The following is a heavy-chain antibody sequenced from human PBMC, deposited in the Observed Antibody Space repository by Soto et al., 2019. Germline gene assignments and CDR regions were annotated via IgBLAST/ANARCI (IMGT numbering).Heavy chain of an antibody. Sequence: KTSETLSLTCTVSGGSISSDDYYWSWIRQAPGRGLEWIGYIHSSGSIYYNPSLKSRATMSIDTARNQFSLKVSSVTVADTAVYYCARDLDGLHDDNSGPYPRPGWGQGTLVTVS. J-gene: IGHJ1*01. CDR3: ARDLDGLHDDNSGPYPRPG. V-gene: IGHV4-30-4*01. CDR1: GGSISSDDYY. D-gene: IGHD3-22*01. CDR2: IHSSGSI.